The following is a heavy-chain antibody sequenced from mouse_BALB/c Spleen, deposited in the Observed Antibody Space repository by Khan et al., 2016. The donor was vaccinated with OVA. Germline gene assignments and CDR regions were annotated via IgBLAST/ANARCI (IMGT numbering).Heavy chain of an antibody. Sequence: EVQLQESGPGLVKPSQSLSLTCTVTGYSITSDYAWNWIRQFPGNKLGWMGYIGYSGSTSSNPSLKSRISITRDTSKNQFFLRLNSVTNEDTATYYCARLGPGFAYWGQGTLVTVSA. CDR1: GYSITSDYA. V-gene: IGHV3-2*02. J-gene: IGHJ3*01. CDR3: ARLGPGFAY. CDR2: IGYSGST. D-gene: IGHD4-1*01.